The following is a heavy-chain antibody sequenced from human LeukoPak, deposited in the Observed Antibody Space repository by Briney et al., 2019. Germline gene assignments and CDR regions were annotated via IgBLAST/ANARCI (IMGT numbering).Heavy chain of an antibody. J-gene: IGHJ4*02. CDR3: ARDSSSWMFDY. CDR2: IYHSGST. V-gene: IGHV4-38-2*02. Sequence: SETLSLTCAVSGYSISSGYYWGWIRQPPGKGLEWIGSIYHSGSTYYNPSLKSRVTISVDTSKNQFSLRLSSETAADTAVYYCARDSSSWMFDYWGQGTLVTVSS. D-gene: IGHD6-13*01. CDR1: GYSISSGYY.